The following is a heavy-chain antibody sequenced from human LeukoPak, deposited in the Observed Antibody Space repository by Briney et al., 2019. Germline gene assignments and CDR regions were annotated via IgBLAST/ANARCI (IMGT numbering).Heavy chain of an antibody. CDR2: IYYSVST. V-gene: IGHV4-39*07. CDR1: GGSISSSSYY. CDR3: ARVPTVTFFDY. Sequence: PSETLSLTCTVSGGSISSSSYYWAWIRQPPGKGLEWIGSIYYSVSTYYNPSLKSRVTISVDTSKNQFSLKLSSVTAADTAVYYCARVPTVTFFDYWGQGTLVTVSS. D-gene: IGHD4-17*01. J-gene: IGHJ4*02.